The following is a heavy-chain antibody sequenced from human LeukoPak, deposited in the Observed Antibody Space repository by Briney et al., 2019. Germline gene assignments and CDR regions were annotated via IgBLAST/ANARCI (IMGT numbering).Heavy chain of an antibody. Sequence: GGSLRLSCAASGYTFSSYGMSWVRQAPGKGLEWVSSISGSGGSTNYADSVKGRFTISRDNSKNTLYLQMNSLRAEETAVYYCAKSSGSRNWYEFDYWGQGTLVTVSS. D-gene: IGHD6-13*01. J-gene: IGHJ4*02. CDR1: GYTFSSYG. CDR3: AKSSGSRNWYEFDY. V-gene: IGHV3-23*01. CDR2: ISGSGGST.